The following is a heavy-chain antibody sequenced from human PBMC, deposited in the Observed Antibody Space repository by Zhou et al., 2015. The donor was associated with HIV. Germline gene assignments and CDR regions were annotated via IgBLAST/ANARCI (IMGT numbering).Heavy chain of an antibody. V-gene: IGHV1-69*01. CDR3: ARDYDYVWGSYRSWPDAFDI. J-gene: IGHJ3*02. Sequence: QVQLVQSGAEVKKPGSSVKVSCKASGGTFSSYAISWVRQAPGQGLEWMGGIIPIFGTANYAQKFQGRVTITADESTSTAYMELSSLRSEDTAVYYCARDYDYVWGSYRSWPDAFDIWGQGTMVTVSS. CDR2: IIPIFGTA. CDR1: GGTFSSYA. D-gene: IGHD3-16*02.